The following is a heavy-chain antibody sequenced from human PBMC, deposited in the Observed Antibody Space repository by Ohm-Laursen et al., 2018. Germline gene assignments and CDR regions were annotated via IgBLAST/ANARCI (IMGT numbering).Heavy chain of an antibody. Sequence: SVKVSCKASGYTFTDYYIHWVRQAPGQGLEWMGWINPHSGATKYTQKFQGRVTMTRDTSISTAYMELSRLRSDDTAVYYCARKTGSFSDGMDVWGQGTTVTVSS. CDR2: INPHSGAT. D-gene: IGHD1-26*01. V-gene: IGHV1-2*02. CDR3: ARKTGSFSDGMDV. CDR1: GYTFTDYY. J-gene: IGHJ6*02.